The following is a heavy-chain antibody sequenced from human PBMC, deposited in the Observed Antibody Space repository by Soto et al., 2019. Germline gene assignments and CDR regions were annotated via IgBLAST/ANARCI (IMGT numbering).Heavy chain of an antibody. CDR3: AKATVTTSYFYGMDV. J-gene: IGHJ6*02. D-gene: IGHD4-4*01. Sequence: EVQLLESGGGLVQPGGSLRLSCAASGFTFSNFAMNWVRQAPGKGLEWVSAITGSGSSAYFADAVKGRFTISRDNSKKTLYLQMNSLRVEDSGVYFCAKATVTTSYFYGMDVRGQGTTVIVSS. CDR1: GFTFSNFA. V-gene: IGHV3-23*01. CDR2: ITGSGSSA.